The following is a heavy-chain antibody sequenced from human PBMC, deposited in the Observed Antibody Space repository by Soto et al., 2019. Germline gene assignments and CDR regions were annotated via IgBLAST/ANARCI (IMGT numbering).Heavy chain of an antibody. CDR2: IYHSGST. J-gene: IGHJ4*02. Sequence: SETLSLTCAVSGGSISSGGYSWSWIRQPPGKGLEWIGYIYHSGSTYYNPSLKSRVTISVDRSKNQLSLKLTSVTAADTAVYYGARGKITVTTLDYWGQGTWVTVSS. D-gene: IGHD4-17*01. CDR1: GGSISSGGYS. CDR3: ARGKITVTTLDY. V-gene: IGHV4-30-2*01.